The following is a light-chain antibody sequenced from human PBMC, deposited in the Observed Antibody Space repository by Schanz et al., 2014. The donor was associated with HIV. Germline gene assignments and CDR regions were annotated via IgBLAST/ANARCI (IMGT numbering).Light chain of an antibody. Sequence: QSALTQPASVSGSPGQSITISCTGTGSDVGNYNLVSWYQQHPGKAPKLMIFGVSVRPSGVSHRFSGSKSDNTASLTISGLQAEDEADYYCSSYTSISTPIYVFGTGTKLTVL. CDR3: SSYTSISTPIYV. V-gene: IGLV2-14*02. J-gene: IGLJ1*01. CDR2: GVS. CDR1: GSDVGNYNL.